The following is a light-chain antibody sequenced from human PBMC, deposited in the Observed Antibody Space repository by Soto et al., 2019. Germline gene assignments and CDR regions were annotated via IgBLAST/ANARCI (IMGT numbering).Light chain of an antibody. Sequence: DIQMTQSPSTLSASLGDRVTIPCRASRNIERWLAWYQQKPGKAPRLLIYDASTLETGVPSRFSGGGSGTECTLTISSLQPDDNATYYCQHCDTYWAFGQGTKVE. V-gene: IGKV1-5*01. CDR1: RNIERW. CDR3: QHCDTYWA. CDR2: DAS. J-gene: IGKJ1*01.